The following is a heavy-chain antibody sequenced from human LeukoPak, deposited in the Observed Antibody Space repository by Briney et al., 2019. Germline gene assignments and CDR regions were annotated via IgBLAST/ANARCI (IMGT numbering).Heavy chain of an antibody. CDR3: ARVAGGSYSFDY. Sequence: GGSLRLSCAASGFTFSSYSMNWVRQAPGKGLEWVSSISSSSSYIYYADSVKGRFTISRDNAKNSLYLQMNSLRAEDTAVYYCARVAGGSYSFDYWGQGTLVTVSS. V-gene: IGHV3-21*01. CDR1: GFTFSSYS. CDR2: ISSSSSYI. D-gene: IGHD1-26*01. J-gene: IGHJ4*02.